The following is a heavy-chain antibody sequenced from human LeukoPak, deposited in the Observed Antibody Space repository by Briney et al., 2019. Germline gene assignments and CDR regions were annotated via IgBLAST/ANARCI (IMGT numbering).Heavy chain of an antibody. CDR3: ARESEDRRYCSGGSCEGLDY. J-gene: IGHJ4*02. CDR1: GYTVSSNY. CDR2: IYSGGST. V-gene: IGHV3-66*01. Sequence: GGSLRLSCAASGYTVSSNYMSWVRQAPGKGLEGVSVIYSGGSTYYADSVKGRFTISRDNSKNTLHLQMNSLRAEDTAVYYCARESEDRRYCSGGSCEGLDYWGQGTLVTVSS. D-gene: IGHD2-15*01.